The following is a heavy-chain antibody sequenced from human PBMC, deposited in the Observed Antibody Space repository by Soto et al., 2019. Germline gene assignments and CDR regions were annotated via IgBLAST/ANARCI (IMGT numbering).Heavy chain of an antibody. CDR2: ISYDGSEK. V-gene: IGHV3-30*03. CDR1: GCTFSSSG. J-gene: IGHJ5*02. Sequence: GSLRGSCTAFGCTFSSSGMHGVRQAPGKGLEWVAVISYDGSEKYYVDSVKGRFTISRDNAKNSLYLQMNSLRAEDTAVYYCARQSYNWFDPWGQGTLVTVSS. CDR3: ARQSYNWFDP.